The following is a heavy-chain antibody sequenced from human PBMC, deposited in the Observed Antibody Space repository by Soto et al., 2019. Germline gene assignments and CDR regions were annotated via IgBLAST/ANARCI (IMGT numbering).Heavy chain of an antibody. CDR3: AHRMEGSGSHDYYYYGMDV. CDR1: GFSLSTSGVG. J-gene: IGHJ6*02. Sequence: SGPTLVNPTQTLTLTCTFSGFSLSTSGVGVGWIRQPPGKAREWLALIYWDDDKRYSPSLKSRLTITKDTSKNQVVLTMTNMDPLDTATYYCAHRMEGSGSHDYYYYGMDVWGQGTTVTVSS. D-gene: IGHD3-10*01. V-gene: IGHV2-5*02. CDR2: IYWDDDK.